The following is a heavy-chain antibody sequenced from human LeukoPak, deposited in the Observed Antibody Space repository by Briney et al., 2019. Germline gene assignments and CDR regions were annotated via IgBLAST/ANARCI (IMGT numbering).Heavy chain of an antibody. CDR1: GFSLGTSGMW. Sequence: SGPALVNPPQPLTLTCTFSGFSLGTSGMWVSWIRQPPGKALEWLARIDWDDDKYYSTSLKTRLTISKDTSKNQVVLTMTNMDPVDTATYYCARIRISSSWYSSGVFEAFDIWGQGTMVTVSS. CDR2: IDWDDDK. D-gene: IGHD6-13*01. CDR3: ARIRISSSWYSSGVFEAFDI. V-gene: IGHV2-70*11. J-gene: IGHJ3*02.